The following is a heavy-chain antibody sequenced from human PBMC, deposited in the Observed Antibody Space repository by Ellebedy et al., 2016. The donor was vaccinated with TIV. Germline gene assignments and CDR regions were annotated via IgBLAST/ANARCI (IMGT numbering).Heavy chain of an antibody. Sequence: PGGSLRLSCNVSGYSFTNYWISWVRQMPGKGLEWLGKIDPSDSYTRYSPSFQGHITMSTDKSISVAYLQWSSLQASDIALYYCARHLGSGGDFDYWGQGTLLTVSS. CDR1: GYSFTNYW. CDR2: IDPSDSYT. V-gene: IGHV5-10-1*01. CDR3: ARHLGSGGDFDY. J-gene: IGHJ4*02. D-gene: IGHD3-10*01.